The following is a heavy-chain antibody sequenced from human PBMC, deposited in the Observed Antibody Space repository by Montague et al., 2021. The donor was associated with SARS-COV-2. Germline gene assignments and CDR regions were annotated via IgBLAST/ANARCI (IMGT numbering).Heavy chain of an antibody. V-gene: IGHV6-1*01. D-gene: IGHD2-2*01. CDR2: TYYRSKWYN. J-gene: IGHJ4*02. CDR3: ARIPVGSKYYFDF. Sequence: CAISGDSVSSNIATWSWIKHSPSLHLEWLGRTYYRSKWYNDYAESVKSRITIDPDTSKHQFSLHLNSVTPEDTAVYYCARIPVGSKYYFDFWGQGTLVTVSS. CDR1: GDSVSSNIAT.